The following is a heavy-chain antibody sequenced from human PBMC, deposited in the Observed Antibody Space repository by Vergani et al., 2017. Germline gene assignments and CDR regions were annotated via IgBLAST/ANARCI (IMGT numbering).Heavy chain of an antibody. CDR1: GFTFSSYA. CDR2: VSGRGDNT. V-gene: IGHV3-23*01. CDR3: ASGSIVVVTPPDY. Sequence: EVQLLESGGGLVQPEGSLRLSCAASGFTFSSYAMSWVRQAPGRGLEWVSAVSGRGDNTYYADSVKGRFTISRDNSKNTLYLQMNSLRAEETALYYCASGSIVVVTPPDYWGQGTLVTVSS. D-gene: IGHD2-21*02. J-gene: IGHJ4*02.